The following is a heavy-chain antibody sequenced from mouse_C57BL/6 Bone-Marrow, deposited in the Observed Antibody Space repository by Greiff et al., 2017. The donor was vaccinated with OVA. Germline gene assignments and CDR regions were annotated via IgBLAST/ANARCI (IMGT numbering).Heavy chain of an antibody. CDR1: GFTFSSYA. CDR3: ARERGYYRAWFAY. CDR2: LSDGGSYT. Sequence: EVKLMESGGGLVKPGGSLKLSCAASGFTFSSYAMSWVRQTPEKRLEWVATLSDGGSYTYYPDNVKGRFTISRDNAKNNLYLQMSHLKSEDTAMYYCARERGYYRAWFAYWGQGTLVTVSA. V-gene: IGHV5-4*03. D-gene: IGHD2-12*01. J-gene: IGHJ3*01.